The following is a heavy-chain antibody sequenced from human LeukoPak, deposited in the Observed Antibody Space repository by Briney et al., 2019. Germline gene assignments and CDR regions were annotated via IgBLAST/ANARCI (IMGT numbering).Heavy chain of an antibody. Sequence: PGGSLRLSCTVSGFTFSSYWMSWVRQAPGKGLEWVSTINSGGENTHYADSVKGRFTISRDNSKSTLYLQVNSLRAEDTALYYCTIDPSDYYETNSLDFWGQGTPVTVSS. V-gene: IGHV3-23*01. CDR1: GFTFSSYW. CDR2: INSGGENT. D-gene: IGHD3-22*01. CDR3: TIDPSDYYETNSLDF. J-gene: IGHJ4*02.